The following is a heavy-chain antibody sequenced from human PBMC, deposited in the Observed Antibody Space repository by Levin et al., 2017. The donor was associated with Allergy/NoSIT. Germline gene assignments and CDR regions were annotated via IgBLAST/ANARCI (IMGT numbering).Heavy chain of an antibody. D-gene: IGHD6-19*01. CDR2: ISGSGGST. J-gene: IGHJ4*02. V-gene: IGHV3-23*01. Sequence: ASVKVSCAASGFTFSSYGMSWVRQAPGKGLEWVSAISGSGGSTYYSDSVKGRFTISRDNSKNTLYLQMNSLRAEDTAVYYCAKDRGWGFDYWGQGTLVTVSS. CDR1: GFTFSSYG. CDR3: AKDRGWGFDY.